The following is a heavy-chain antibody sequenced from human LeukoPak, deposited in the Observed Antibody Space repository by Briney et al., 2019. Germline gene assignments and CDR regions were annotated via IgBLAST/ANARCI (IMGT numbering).Heavy chain of an antibody. Sequence: SETLSLTCTVSGGSISSYYWSWIRQPPGKGLEWIGYIYYSGSTNYNPSLKSRVIISVDTSKNQFSLKLSSVTAADTAVYYCARDGRGYSGYDSEYNWFDPWGQGTLVTVSP. CDR2: IYYSGST. D-gene: IGHD5-12*01. J-gene: IGHJ5*02. CDR3: ARDGRGYSGYDSEYNWFDP. V-gene: IGHV4-59*01. CDR1: GGSISSYY.